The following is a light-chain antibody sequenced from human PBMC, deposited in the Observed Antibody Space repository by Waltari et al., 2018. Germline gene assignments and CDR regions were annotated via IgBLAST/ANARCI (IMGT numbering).Light chain of an antibody. J-gene: IGKJ4*01. Sequence: EIVLTQSPGAMSLSPGGRATLSCRATQIITNNYLAWYQQKPGQAPRLLIFGASNRATGIPDRFSGSGSGTDFTLPIYGLKPEDSPVYCCRQYANAPSAFGGG. V-gene: IGKV3-20*01. CDR1: QIITNNY. CDR3: RQYANAPSA. CDR2: GAS.